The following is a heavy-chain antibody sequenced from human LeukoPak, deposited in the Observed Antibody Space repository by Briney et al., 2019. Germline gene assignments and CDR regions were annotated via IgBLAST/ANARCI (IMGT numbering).Heavy chain of an antibody. CDR3: ARVSSWYDDAFDI. CDR1: GGSISSGSYY. Sequence: SSETLSLXCTVSGGSISSGSYYWSWIRQPAGKGLEWIGRIYTSGITNYNPSLKSRVTISVDTSKNQFSLKLSSVTAADTAVYYCARVSSWYDDAFDIWGQGTMVTVSS. J-gene: IGHJ3*02. CDR2: IYTSGIT. D-gene: IGHD6-13*01. V-gene: IGHV4-61*02.